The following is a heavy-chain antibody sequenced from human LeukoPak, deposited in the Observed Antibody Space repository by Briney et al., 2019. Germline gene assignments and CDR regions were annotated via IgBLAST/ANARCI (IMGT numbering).Heavy chain of an antibody. Sequence: SETLSLTCTVSGGSISSYYWSWIRQPPGKGLEWIGYIYYSGSTNYNPSLKSRVTISVDTSKNQFSLKLSSVTAADTAVYYCAGLQLGEEFDYWGQGTLVTVSS. CDR1: GGSISSYY. D-gene: IGHD5-18*01. J-gene: IGHJ4*02. CDR3: AGLQLGEEFDY. CDR2: IYYSGST. V-gene: IGHV4-59*08.